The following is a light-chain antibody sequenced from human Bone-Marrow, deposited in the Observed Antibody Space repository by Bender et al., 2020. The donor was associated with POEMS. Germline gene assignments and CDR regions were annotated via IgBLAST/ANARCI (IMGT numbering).Light chain of an antibody. J-gene: IGLJ3*02. CDR3: CSYAGSSTFV. V-gene: IGLV2-23*02. Sequence: QSALTQPASVSGSPGQSITISCPGTSSDVGNDDLVSWYHHHPGKAPNLMIYEDTKRPSGVSNRFSGSKSGNTASLTISGLQAEDEADYYCCSYAGSSTFVFGGGTKLTVL. CDR1: SSDVGNDDL. CDR2: EDT.